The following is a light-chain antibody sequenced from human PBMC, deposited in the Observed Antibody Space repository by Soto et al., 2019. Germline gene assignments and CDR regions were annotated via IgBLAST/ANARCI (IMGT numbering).Light chain of an antibody. V-gene: IGLV2-14*01. Sequence: QSALTQVASVSGSPGQSITFSCTATSSNVGGHDYVSWYLQHPGKAPKLLIYEAFNRPSGVSDRFSGSKSGSTASLTISGLQAEDEGDYYCSSFTSTNTWVFGGGTKLTVL. CDR2: EAF. CDR3: SSFTSTNTWV. CDR1: SSNVGGHDY. J-gene: IGLJ3*02.